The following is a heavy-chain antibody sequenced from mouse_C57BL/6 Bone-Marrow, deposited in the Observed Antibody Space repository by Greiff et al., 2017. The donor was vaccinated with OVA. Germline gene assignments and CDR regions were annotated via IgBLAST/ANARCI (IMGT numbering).Heavy chain of an antibody. Sequence: VQLQQSGAELVRPGASVKLSCTASGFNIKDDYMHWVKQRPEQGLEWIGWIDPENGDTAYASKFQGKATITADTSSNTAYLQLSSLTSEDTAVYYCTTVYYGNYGWFAYWGQGTLVTVSA. CDR3: TTVYYGNYGWFAY. D-gene: IGHD2-1*01. CDR2: IDPENGDT. J-gene: IGHJ3*01. V-gene: IGHV14-4*01. CDR1: GFNIKDDY.